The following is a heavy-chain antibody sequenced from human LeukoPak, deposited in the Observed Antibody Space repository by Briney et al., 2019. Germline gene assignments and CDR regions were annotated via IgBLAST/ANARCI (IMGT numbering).Heavy chain of an antibody. CDR2: IYPGDSDT. Sequence: GESLKISCKGSGYSFTSYWIGWVRQMPGKGLEWMGIIYPGDSDTRYSPSFQGQVTISADKSISTAYLQWSSLKASDTAMYYCARHVIRRAARPSPTYYMDVWGKGTTVTVSS. J-gene: IGHJ6*03. CDR1: GYSFTSYW. D-gene: IGHD6-6*01. V-gene: IGHV5-51*01. CDR3: ARHVIRRAARPSPTYYMDV.